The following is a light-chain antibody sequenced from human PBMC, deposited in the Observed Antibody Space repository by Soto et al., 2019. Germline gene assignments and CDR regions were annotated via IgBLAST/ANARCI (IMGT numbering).Light chain of an antibody. CDR3: QKYNSAPQT. CDR1: QGISNY. CDR2: GAS. Sequence: DIQMTQSPSSLSASVGDRVTITCRASQGISNYLAWYQQKPGKVPKILMYGASTLQSGVPSRFSGSGSGTEFTLIISSLQPEDVATYYCQKYNSAPQTFGPGTQVDIK. V-gene: IGKV1-27*01. J-gene: IGKJ3*01.